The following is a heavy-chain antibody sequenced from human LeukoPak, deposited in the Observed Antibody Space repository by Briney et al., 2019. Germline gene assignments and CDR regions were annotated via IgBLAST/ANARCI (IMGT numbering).Heavy chain of an antibody. CDR1: RHTFTSYD. D-gene: IGHD5-18*01. V-gene: IGHV1-8*01. CDR3: ARGYSYVYNY. Sequence: ASVKVSCKAARHTFTSYDINWVRQAPRQGLEWMGWINPNSGDTGHAKKFQGKVTMTRNTSISTAYMEVSSLRSEDTAVYYCARGYSYVYNYWGQGTLVTVSS. CDR2: INPNSGDT. J-gene: IGHJ4*02.